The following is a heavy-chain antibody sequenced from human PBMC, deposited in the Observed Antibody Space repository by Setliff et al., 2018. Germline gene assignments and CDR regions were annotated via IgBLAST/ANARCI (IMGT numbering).Heavy chain of an antibody. J-gene: IGHJ6*03. Sequence: PGGSLRLSCAASGFNFGNYAMTWVRQAPGKGLHWVSSISGSGGFIYAADTAKGRFTISRDNAKNSLYLQMNSLRAEDTAVYYCARVAYSYGRYYYYYYMDVWGKGTTVTVSS. D-gene: IGHD5-18*01. CDR1: GFNFGNYA. CDR2: ISGSGGFI. V-gene: IGHV3-23*01. CDR3: ARVAYSYGRYYYYYYMDV.